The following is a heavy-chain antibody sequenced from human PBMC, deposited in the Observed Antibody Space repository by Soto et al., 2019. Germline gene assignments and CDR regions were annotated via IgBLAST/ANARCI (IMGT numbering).Heavy chain of an antibody. Sequence: GSGPTLVNPTQTLTLTCTFSGFSLSTSGMCVSWIRQPPGKALEWLARIDWDDDKYYSTSLKTRLTISKDTSKNQVVLTMTNMDPVDTATYYCARTNWNYYDSSGSDAFDIWGQGTMVTVS. CDR3: ARTNWNYYDSSGSDAFDI. CDR1: GFSLSTSGMC. V-gene: IGHV2-70*11. D-gene: IGHD3-22*01. J-gene: IGHJ3*02. CDR2: IDWDDDK.